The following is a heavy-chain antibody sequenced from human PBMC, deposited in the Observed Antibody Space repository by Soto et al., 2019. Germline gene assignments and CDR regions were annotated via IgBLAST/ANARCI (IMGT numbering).Heavy chain of an antibody. D-gene: IGHD3-16*02. CDR2: ISYDGSNK. J-gene: IGHJ3*02. CDR1: GFTFSSYG. V-gene: IGHV3-30*18. Sequence: VQLVESGGGVVQPGRSLRLSCAASGFTFSSYGMHWVRQAPGKGLEWVAVISYDGSNKYYADSVKGRFTISRDNSKNTLYLQMNSLRAEDTAVYYCAKEKSLNGAFDIWGQGTMVTVSS. CDR3: AKEKSLNGAFDI.